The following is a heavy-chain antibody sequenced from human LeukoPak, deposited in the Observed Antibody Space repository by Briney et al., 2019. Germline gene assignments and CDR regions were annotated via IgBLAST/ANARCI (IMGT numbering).Heavy chain of an antibody. D-gene: IGHD2-15*01. J-gene: IGHJ3*02. V-gene: IGHV3-23*01. Sequence: GGSLRLSCAASGFTFSSYAMTWVRQAQGKGLEWVSTISGSGGATQYADSVEGRFTISRDNSKNSLYLQMNSLRAEDTAVYHCARSKSWYSTDAFAIWGQGTMVTVSS. CDR1: GFTFSSYA. CDR3: ARSKSWYSTDAFAI. CDR2: ISGSGGAT.